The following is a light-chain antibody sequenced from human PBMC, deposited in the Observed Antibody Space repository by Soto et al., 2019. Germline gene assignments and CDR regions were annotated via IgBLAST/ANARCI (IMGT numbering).Light chain of an antibody. Sequence: EIVMTQSPPMLSVSPGERATLSCRASQNVNNRLAWYQQKAGQPPRLLIYGASTRATGIPARFSGSGSGTEFTLTISSLQSADFAVYYCQHFNSWPLLFGQGTKVEIK. CDR3: QHFNSWPLL. J-gene: IGKJ1*01. CDR1: QNVNNR. CDR2: GAS. V-gene: IGKV3-15*01.